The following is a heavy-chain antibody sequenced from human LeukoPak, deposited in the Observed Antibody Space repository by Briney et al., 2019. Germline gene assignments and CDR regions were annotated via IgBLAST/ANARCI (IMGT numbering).Heavy chain of an antibody. CDR1: GFTFSSYG. D-gene: IGHD5-12*01. CDR2: ISSSSDSI. Sequence: GGSLRLSCAASGFTFSSYGMNWVRQAPGRRLEWVSYISSSSDSIYYADSVKGRFTISRDNAENSLYLQMNSLRDEDTAVYYCARAMRSGYDYWGQGTLVTLSS. CDR3: ARAMRSGYDY. J-gene: IGHJ4*02. V-gene: IGHV3-48*02.